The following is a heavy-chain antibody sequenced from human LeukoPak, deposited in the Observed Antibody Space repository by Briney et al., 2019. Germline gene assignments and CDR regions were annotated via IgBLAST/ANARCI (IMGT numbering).Heavy chain of an antibody. D-gene: IGHD1-1*01. V-gene: IGHV3-48*01. CDR2: ISSGGSTI. CDR1: GFTFSSYS. J-gene: IGHJ2*01. CDR3: AEWNSVYWYFDL. Sequence: GGSLRLSCAASGFTFSSYSVNWVRQAPGKGLEWVSYISSGGSTIYYADSVKGRFTISRDNSKNTLHLQMNSLRAEDTALYYCAEWNSVYWYFDLWGRGTLVTVPS.